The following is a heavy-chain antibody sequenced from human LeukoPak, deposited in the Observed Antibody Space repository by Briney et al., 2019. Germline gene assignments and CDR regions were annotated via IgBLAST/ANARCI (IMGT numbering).Heavy chain of an antibody. J-gene: IGHJ4*02. CDR3: ARDIGYYYDSSAYDY. D-gene: IGHD3-22*01. CDR1: GFTFTSSA. V-gene: IGHV1-58*02. Sequence: GASVKVSCKASGFTFTSSAMQWVRQARGQRLEWIGWIVVGSGNTNYAQKFQERVTITRDTSASTAYMELSSLRSEDTAVYYCARDIGYYYDSSAYDYWGQGTLVTVSS. CDR2: IVVGSGNT.